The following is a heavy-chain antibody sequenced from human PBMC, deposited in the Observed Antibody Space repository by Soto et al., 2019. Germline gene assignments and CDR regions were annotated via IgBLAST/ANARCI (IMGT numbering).Heavy chain of an antibody. V-gene: IGHV1-18*01. CDR1: GYTFTSYG. D-gene: IGHD5-12*01. CDR3: ARDEWLRFDYYGMDV. Sequence: GASVKVSCKASGYTFTSYGISWVRQAPGQGLEWMGWISAYNGNTNYAQKLQGRVTMTTDTTTSTAYMELRSLRSDDTAVYYCARDEWLRFDYYGMDVWGRGTTVTVSS. CDR2: ISAYNGNT. J-gene: IGHJ6*02.